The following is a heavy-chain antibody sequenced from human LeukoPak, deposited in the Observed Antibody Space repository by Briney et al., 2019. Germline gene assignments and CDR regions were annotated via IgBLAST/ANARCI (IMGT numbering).Heavy chain of an antibody. CDR2: INSDGSST. J-gene: IGHJ4*02. V-gene: IGHV3-74*01. CDR1: GFTFSSYW. D-gene: IGHD6-19*01. Sequence: GGSLRLSCAASGFTFSSYWMHWVRQAPGKGLVWVSHINSDGSSTSYADSVKGRFTISRDNAKNMLYLQMNSLRAEDTAVYYCARDGSGWSFDYWGQGTLVTVSS. CDR3: ARDGSGWSFDY.